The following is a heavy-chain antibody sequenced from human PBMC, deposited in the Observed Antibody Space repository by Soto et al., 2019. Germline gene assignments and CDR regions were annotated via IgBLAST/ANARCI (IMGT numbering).Heavy chain of an antibody. CDR1: GYTFTHYY. CDR3: ATSVNSAMAFDY. V-gene: IGHV1-46*01. J-gene: IGHJ4*01. CDR2: INPNGGIT. Sequence: ASVKVSCKASGYTFTHYYRHWERQAPGQGLEWMGIINPNGGITTYAQKFRAGFSMTRDTSTSTVYLELSSLRSEDSAVYYCATSVNSAMAFDYWGQGTLVTNSS. D-gene: IGHD5-18*01.